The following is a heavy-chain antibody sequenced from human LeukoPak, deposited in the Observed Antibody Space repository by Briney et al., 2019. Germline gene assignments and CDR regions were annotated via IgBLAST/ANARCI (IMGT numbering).Heavy chain of an antibody. CDR3: AKVGYSYGIMDV. V-gene: IGHV3-23*01. CDR1: GFTFSSYA. Sequence: AGSLRLSCAASGFTFSSYAMSWVRQAPGKGLEWVSAISGSGGSTYYADSVKGRFTISRDNSKNTLYLQMNSLRAEDTAVYYCAKVGYSYGIMDVWGKGTTVTVSS. CDR2: ISGSGGST. D-gene: IGHD5-18*01. J-gene: IGHJ6*03.